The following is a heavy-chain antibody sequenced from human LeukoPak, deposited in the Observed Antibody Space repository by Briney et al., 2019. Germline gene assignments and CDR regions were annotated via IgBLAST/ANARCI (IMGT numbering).Heavy chain of an antibody. CDR2: INHSGST. CDR1: GGSFSGYY. D-gene: IGHD5-18*01. CDR3: ARRSGYSYGMFDY. Sequence: PSETLSLTCAVYGGSFSGYYWSWIRQPPGKGLEWIGEINHSGSTNYNPSLKSRVTISVDTSKNQFSLKLSSVTAADTAVYYCARRSGYSYGMFDYWGQGTLVTVSS. J-gene: IGHJ4*02. V-gene: IGHV4-34*01.